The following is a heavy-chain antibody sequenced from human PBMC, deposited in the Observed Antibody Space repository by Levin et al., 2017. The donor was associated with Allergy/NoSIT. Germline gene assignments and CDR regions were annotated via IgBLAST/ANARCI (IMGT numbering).Heavy chain of an antibody. J-gene: IGHJ4*02. CDR3: AKGSTANCYSSDDY. V-gene: IGHV3-23*01. Sequence: GESLKISCAASGFTFSNYAMGWVRQAPGKGLEWVSVINPSGDVTYYAGSVKGRFTVSRDNSKNTLYLQMSSLTAEDTAVYFCAKGSTANCYSSDDYWGQGTLVTVSS. CDR1: GFTFSNYA. CDR2: INPSGDVT. D-gene: IGHD2-21*02.